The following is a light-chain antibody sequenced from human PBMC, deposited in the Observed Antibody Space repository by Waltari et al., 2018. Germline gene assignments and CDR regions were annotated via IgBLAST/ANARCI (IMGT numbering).Light chain of an antibody. Sequence: DIQMTQSPSTLSASVGDRVTITCRASQKFSSRVAWYQQKPGKAPKLLIYMASSLESGVPSRFSGSGSGTEFTLTISSLQPDDFATYYCQQYNSYPLTFGQGTKLEIK. CDR1: QKFSSR. V-gene: IGKV1-5*03. CDR3: QQYNSYPLT. CDR2: MAS. J-gene: IGKJ2*01.